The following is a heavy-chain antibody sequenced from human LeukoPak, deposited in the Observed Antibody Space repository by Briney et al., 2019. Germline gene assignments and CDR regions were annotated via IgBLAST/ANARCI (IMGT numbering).Heavy chain of an antibody. J-gene: IGHJ3*02. V-gene: IGHV3-23*01. CDR2: ISDSGGST. Sequence: GGSLRLSCVVSGFTFKNCAMSWVRQAPGKGLEWVSSISDSGGSTYYADSVKGRFTIPRDNSKNTLYLQMNSLRAEDTAVYYCARDFGFGEFNDAFDIWGQGTMVTVSS. CDR3: ARDFGFGEFNDAFDI. D-gene: IGHD3-10*01. CDR1: GFTFKNCA.